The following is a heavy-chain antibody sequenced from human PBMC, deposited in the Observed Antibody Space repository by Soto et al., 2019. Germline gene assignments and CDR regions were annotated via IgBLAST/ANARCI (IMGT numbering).Heavy chain of an antibody. J-gene: IGHJ4*02. CDR2: IYYSGST. D-gene: IGHD1-26*01. V-gene: IGHV4-39*01. CDR1: GGSISSSSYY. CDR3: ASSPRGSYFDY. Sequence: PSETLSLTCTVSGGSISSSSYYWGWIRQPPGKGLEWIGSIYYSGSTYYKKSLKSRVTISVDTSKNQFSLKLSSVTAADTAVYYCASSPRGSYFDYWGQGTLVTASS.